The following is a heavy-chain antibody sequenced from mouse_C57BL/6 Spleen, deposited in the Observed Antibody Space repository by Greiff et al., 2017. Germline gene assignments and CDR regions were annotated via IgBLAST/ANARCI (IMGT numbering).Heavy chain of an antibody. V-gene: IGHV7-3*01. Sequence: EVQLVESGGGLVQPGGSLSLSCAASGFTFTDYYMSWVRQPPGKALEWLGFIRNKANGYTTEYSASVKGRFTISRDNSQSILYLQMNALRAEDSATYYCARSGYDGYPLYFDVWGTGTTVTVSS. CDR2: IRNKANGYTT. J-gene: IGHJ1*03. D-gene: IGHD2-3*01. CDR3: ARSGYDGYPLYFDV. CDR1: GFTFTDYY.